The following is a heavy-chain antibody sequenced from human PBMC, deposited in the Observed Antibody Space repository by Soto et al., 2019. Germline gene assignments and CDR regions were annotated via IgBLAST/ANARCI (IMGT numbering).Heavy chain of an antibody. CDR3: ARGIEGWFDP. CDR2: IYHSGST. J-gene: IGHJ5*02. V-gene: IGHV4-30-2*01. CDR1: GLTFSSYA. Sequence: LRLSCAASGLTFSSYAMNWVRQPPGKGLEWIGYIYHSGSTYYNPSLKSRVTISVDRAKSQFSLKLSSVTAADTAVYYCARGIEGWFDPWGQGTLVAVSS.